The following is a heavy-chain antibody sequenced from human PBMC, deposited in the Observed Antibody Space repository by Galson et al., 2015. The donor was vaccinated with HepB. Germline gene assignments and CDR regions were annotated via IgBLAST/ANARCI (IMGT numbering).Heavy chain of an antibody. CDR3: ARDTAMRTIFGVVTLPTTDAFDI. J-gene: IGHJ3*02. CDR1: GYTFTSYG. CDR2: ISAYNGNT. D-gene: IGHD3-3*01. V-gene: IGHV1-18*04. Sequence: SVKVSCKASGYTFTSYGISWVRQAPGQGLEWMGWISAYNGNTNYAQKLQGRVTMTTDTSTSTAYMELRSLRSDDTAVYYCARDTAMRTIFGVVTLPTTDAFDIWGQGTMVTVSS.